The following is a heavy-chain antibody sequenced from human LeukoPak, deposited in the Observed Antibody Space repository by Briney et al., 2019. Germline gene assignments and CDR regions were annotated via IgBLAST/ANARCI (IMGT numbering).Heavy chain of an antibody. CDR2: INHSGST. CDR3: AREAYGSGSLDY. V-gene: IGHV4-34*01. J-gene: IGHJ4*02. D-gene: IGHD3-10*01. CDR1: GFTFSSYA. Sequence: GSLRLSCAASGFTFSSYAMSWVRQPPGKGLEWIGEINHSGSTNYNPSLKSRVTISVDTSKNQFSLKLSSVTAADTAVYYCAREAYGSGSLDYWGQGTLVTVSS.